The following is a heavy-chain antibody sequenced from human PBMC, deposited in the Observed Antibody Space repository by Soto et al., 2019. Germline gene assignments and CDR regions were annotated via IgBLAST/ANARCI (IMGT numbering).Heavy chain of an antibody. CDR3: ASDNILGILYGGMDV. J-gene: IGHJ6*02. V-gene: IGHV4-30-4*01. D-gene: IGHD3-3*01. Sequence: SETLSLTCTVSGGSISSGDYYWSWIRQPPGKGLEWIGYIYYSGSTYYNPSLKSRVTISVDTSKNQFSLKLSSVTAADTAVYYCASDNILGILYGGMDVWGQGTTVTVSS. CDR1: GGSISSGDYY. CDR2: IYYSGST.